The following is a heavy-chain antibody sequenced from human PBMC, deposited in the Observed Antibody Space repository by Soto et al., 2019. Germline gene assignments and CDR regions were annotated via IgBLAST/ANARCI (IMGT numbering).Heavy chain of an antibody. CDR3: ARGGYSGYDSAHFDY. V-gene: IGHV1-69*13. Sequence: SVKVSCKASGGTFSSYAISWVRQAPGQGLEWMGGIIPIFGTANYAQKFQGRVTITADESTSTAYMELSSLRSEDTAVYYCARGGYSGYDSAHFDYWGQGTLVTVS. D-gene: IGHD5-12*01. CDR1: GGTFSSYA. CDR2: IIPIFGTA. J-gene: IGHJ4*02.